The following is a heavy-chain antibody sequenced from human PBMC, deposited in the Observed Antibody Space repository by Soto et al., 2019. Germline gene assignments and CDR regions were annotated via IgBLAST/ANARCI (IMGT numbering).Heavy chain of an antibody. D-gene: IGHD3-9*01. CDR3: ARQRNYDILTGYYSWFDP. J-gene: IGHJ5*02. CDR2: IYYSGST. Sequence: SDTLSLTCTVSCVSISSYYWSWIRQPPGKGLEWIGYIYYSGSTNYNPSLKSRVTISIDTSKNQFSLKLSSVTAADTALYYCARQRNYDILTGYYSWFDPWGQGTLVTVS. CDR1: CVSISSYY. V-gene: IGHV4-59*08.